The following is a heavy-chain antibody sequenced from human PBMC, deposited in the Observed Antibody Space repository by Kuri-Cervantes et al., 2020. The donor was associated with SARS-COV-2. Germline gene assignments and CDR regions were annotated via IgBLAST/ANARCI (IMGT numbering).Heavy chain of an antibody. V-gene: IGHV3-21*01. Sequence: GGSLRLSCAASGFTFSSYSMNWVRQAPGEGLEWVSSISSSSTYIYYADSVKGRFTISRDNAKNSLYLQMNSLRAEDTAVYYCAGGYYDFWSGYYSGMDVWGQGTTVTVSS. CDR2: ISSSSTYI. D-gene: IGHD3-3*01. J-gene: IGHJ6*02. CDR1: GFTFSSYS. CDR3: AGGYYDFWSGYYSGMDV.